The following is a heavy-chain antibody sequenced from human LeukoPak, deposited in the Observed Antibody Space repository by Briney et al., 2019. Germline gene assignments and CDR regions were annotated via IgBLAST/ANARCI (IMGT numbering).Heavy chain of an antibody. J-gene: IGHJ3*01. Sequence: GGSLRLSCAASGFTFSSYGMHWVRQAPGKGLEWVAVISYDGSNKYYADSVKGRFTISRDNSKNTLYLQMNSLRGEDTAVYYCAKARGWLQIWDNWGQGTMVTVSS. V-gene: IGHV3-30*18. CDR3: AKARGWLQIWDN. D-gene: IGHD5-24*01. CDR2: ISYDGSNK. CDR1: GFTFSSYG.